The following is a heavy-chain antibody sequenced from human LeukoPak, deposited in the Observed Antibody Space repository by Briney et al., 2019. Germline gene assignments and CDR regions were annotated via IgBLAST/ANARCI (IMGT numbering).Heavy chain of an antibody. V-gene: IGHV1-69*04. Sequence: SVKVSCKASGDTFNNYAISWVRQVPGQGLESMGRIIPILEIVNYAQKFQGRVTITADKSTTTVYMELSSLRSEDTAVYYCARDPRDYTNSLEFHYWGQGTLITVSS. J-gene: IGHJ4*02. CDR2: IIPILEIV. CDR1: GDTFNNYA. CDR3: ARDPRDYTNSLEFHY. D-gene: IGHD4-11*01.